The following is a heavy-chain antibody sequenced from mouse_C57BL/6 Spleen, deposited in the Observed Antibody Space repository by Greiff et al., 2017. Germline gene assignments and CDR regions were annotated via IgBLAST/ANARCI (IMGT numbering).Heavy chain of an antibody. CDR3: ASDSSGYGFAY. Sequence: EVQLQQSGAELVKPGASVKLSCTASGFNIQDYYMHWVKQRTEQGLEWIGRIDPAAGETKYAPKFQGKATISADTSSNTAYLQLSSLTSEDTAVYYCASDSSGYGFAYWGQGTLVTVSA. D-gene: IGHD3-2*02. J-gene: IGHJ3*01. CDR1: GFNIQDYY. V-gene: IGHV14-2*01. CDR2: IDPAAGET.